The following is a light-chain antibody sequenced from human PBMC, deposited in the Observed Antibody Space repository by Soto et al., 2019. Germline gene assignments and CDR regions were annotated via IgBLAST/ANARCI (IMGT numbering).Light chain of an antibody. CDR2: ATS. CDR3: QQLNSYPLT. J-gene: IGKJ4*01. Sequence: DIQLTQSPSFLSASVGDRVTITCRASQGITSYLAWYQQKPGKAPNLLIYATSTLQSGVPSRFSGSGSGTEFTLTISSLQPEDFATYYCQQLNSYPLTFRGGTKVEIK. V-gene: IGKV1-9*01. CDR1: QGITSY.